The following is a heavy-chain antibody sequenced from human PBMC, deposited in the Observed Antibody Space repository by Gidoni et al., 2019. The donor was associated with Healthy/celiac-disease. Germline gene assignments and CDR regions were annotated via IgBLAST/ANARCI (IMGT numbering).Heavy chain of an antibody. V-gene: IGHV4-38-2*02. CDR3: AREGYYDSSGYYYRVYFDY. CDR1: TSGYY. J-gene: IGHJ4*02. D-gene: IGHD3-22*01. Sequence: TSGYYWGWSRQPPGKGLEWIGSIYHSGSTYYNPSLKSRVTISVDTSKNQFSLKLSSVTAADTAVYYCAREGYYDSSGYYYRVYFDYWGQGTLVTVSS. CDR2: IYHSGST.